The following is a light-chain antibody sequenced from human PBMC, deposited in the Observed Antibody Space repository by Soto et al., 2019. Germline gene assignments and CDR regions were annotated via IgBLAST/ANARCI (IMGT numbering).Light chain of an antibody. J-gene: IGLJ3*02. CDR3: AVWDDSLNGLWV. CDR2: SNN. Sequence: QSVLTQPPSASGTPGQRVIISCSGSSSNIGRDTVNWYRQFPGTAPKLLIYSNNQRPSGVPDRFSGSKSGTSASLAISGLQSEDEADYSCAVWDDSLNGLWVFGGGTKVTVL. V-gene: IGLV1-44*01. CDR1: SSNIGRDT.